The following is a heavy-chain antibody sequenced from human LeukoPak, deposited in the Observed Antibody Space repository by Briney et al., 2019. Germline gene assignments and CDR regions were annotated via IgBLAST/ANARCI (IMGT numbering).Heavy chain of an antibody. CDR3: AKDRGGITWLFDY. J-gene: IGHJ4*02. Sequence: GGSLRLSCAASGFTFSSYSMNWVRQAPGKGLEYVSGINGNGGSTYYANSVKGRFTISRDNSKNTLYLQMNSLRAEDTAVYYCAKDRGGITWLFDYWGQGTLVTVSS. V-gene: IGHV3-64*01. CDR2: INGNGGST. CDR1: GFTFSSYS. D-gene: IGHD1-20*01.